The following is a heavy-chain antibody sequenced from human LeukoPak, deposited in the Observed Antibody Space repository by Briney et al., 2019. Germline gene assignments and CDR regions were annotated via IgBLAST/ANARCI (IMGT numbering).Heavy chain of an antibody. V-gene: IGHV3-48*01. Sequence: GGSLRLSCAASGFTFSSYSMNWVRQAPGKGLEWVSYISCSSSTIYYGDSVKGRFTISRDNAKSSLYLQMNSLRAEDTAVYYCARDHHRRLYDSQARDTFDIWGQGTMVTVSS. CDR2: ISCSSSTI. J-gene: IGHJ3*02. CDR3: ARDHHRRLYDSQARDTFDI. CDR1: GFTFSSYS. D-gene: IGHD3-22*01.